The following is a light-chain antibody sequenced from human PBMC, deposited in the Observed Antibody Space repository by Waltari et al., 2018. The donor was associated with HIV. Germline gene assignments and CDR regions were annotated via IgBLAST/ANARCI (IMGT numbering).Light chain of an antibody. V-gene: IGLV1-44*01. Sequence: QSVLTQPPSASGTPGQRVTISCSGSRSNIGGNTVNWYQQFPGAAPKLLIYSDYQRPSGVPDRISGSKSGTAASLVISGLRSEDEADYYCAAWDSNLNAWVFGGGTRLTVL. CDR1: RSNIGGNT. J-gene: IGLJ3*02. CDR3: AAWDSNLNAWV. CDR2: SDY.